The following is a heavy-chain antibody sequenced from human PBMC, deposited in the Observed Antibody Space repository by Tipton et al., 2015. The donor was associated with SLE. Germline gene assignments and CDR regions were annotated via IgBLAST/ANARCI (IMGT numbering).Heavy chain of an antibody. CDR2: IYNSGST. V-gene: IGHV4-4*07. CDR3: ARGYSSSWYREFFDI. D-gene: IGHD6-13*01. CDR1: GGSLSSYY. Sequence: TLSLTCTVSGGSLSSYYWSWIRQPAGGGLEWIGRIYNSGSTNYNPSLMSRVTMSVDTSKNQFSLRLRSATAADTAFYYCARGYSSSWYREFFDIWGRGTLVTVSS. J-gene: IGHJ2*01.